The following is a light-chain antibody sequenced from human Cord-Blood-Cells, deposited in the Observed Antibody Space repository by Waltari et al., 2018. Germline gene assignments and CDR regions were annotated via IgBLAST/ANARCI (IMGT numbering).Light chain of an antibody. V-gene: IGKV1-8*01. J-gene: IGKJ3*01. Sequence: IRMTHFPSPPPPLTETGAPTTCRASQGISSYLAWYQQKPGKAPKLLIYAASTLQSGVPSRFSGSGSGTDFTLTISCLQSEDFATYYCQQYYSYPFTFGPGTKVDIK. CDR3: QQYYSYPFT. CDR1: QGISSY. CDR2: AAS.